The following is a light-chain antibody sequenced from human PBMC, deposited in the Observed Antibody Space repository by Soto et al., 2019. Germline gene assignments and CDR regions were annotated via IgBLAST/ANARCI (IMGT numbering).Light chain of an antibody. CDR2: EVT. J-gene: IGLJ3*02. V-gene: IGLV2-14*01. Sequence: QSVLTQPASVSGSPGQSITISCTGTSSDIGGYNSVSWYQQHPGKAPKLVIYEVTRWPSGVSGRFSGSKSGNTASLTISGLQPEDEADYYCSSFTNRNTWVFGGGTKVTVL. CDR1: SSDIGGYNS. CDR3: SSFTNRNTWV.